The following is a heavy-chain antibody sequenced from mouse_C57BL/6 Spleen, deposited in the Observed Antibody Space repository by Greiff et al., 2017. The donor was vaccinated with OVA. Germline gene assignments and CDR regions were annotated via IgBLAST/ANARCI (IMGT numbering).Heavy chain of an antibody. J-gene: IGHJ4*01. CDR1: GYTFTSYW. V-gene: IGHV1-52*01. CDR3: ARRRDYYAMDY. Sequence: QVQLQQPGAELVRPGSSVKLSCKASGYTFTSYWMHWVKPRPIQGLEWIGNIDPSDSETHYNQKFKDKATLTVDKSSSTAYMQLSSLTSEDSAVYYCARRRDYYAMDYWGQGTSVTVSS. CDR2: IDPSDSET.